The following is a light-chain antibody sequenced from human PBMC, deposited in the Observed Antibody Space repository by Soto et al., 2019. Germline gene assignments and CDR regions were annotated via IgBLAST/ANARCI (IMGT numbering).Light chain of an antibody. CDR3: QQYNNWPSGT. V-gene: IGKV3-15*01. Sequence: EIVMTQSPATLSVSPGERATLSCRASKSVRSNLAWYQQKPGQAPRLLIYGASTRATVIPARFGGRRCGTEFTLTVIILQSEDFAANSCQQYNNWPSGTFGQGTK. CDR2: GAS. J-gene: IGKJ1*01. CDR1: KSVRSN.